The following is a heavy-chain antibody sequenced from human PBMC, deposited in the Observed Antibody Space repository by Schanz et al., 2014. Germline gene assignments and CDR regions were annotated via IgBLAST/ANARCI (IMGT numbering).Heavy chain of an antibody. CDR1: GFTFSSYA. V-gene: IGHV3-23*01. Sequence: VQLLQFGGGVVQPGRSLRLSCAASGFTFSSYAMHWVRQAPGKGLEWVSALSGSGGSTYYADSVKGRFTISRDNSENTLYLQMNSLSADDTAVCYCAKGMGYCSGGTCYDYYYYGLDVWGQGTTVTVSS. CDR2: LSGSGGST. D-gene: IGHD2-15*01. CDR3: AKGMGYCSGGTCYDYYYYGLDV. J-gene: IGHJ6*02.